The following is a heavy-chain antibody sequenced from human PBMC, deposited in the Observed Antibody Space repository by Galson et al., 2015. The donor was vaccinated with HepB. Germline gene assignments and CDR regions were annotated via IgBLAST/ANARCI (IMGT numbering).Heavy chain of an antibody. D-gene: IGHD6-13*01. CDR1: GFTFSSYG. CDR2: ISYDGSNK. Sequence: SLRLSCAASGFTFSSYGMHWVRQAPGKGLEWVAVISYDGSNKYYADAVKGRFTISRDNSKNTLYLQMNSLRAEDTAVYYCAKSRTSSWSHDALDVWGQGTMVTV. J-gene: IGHJ3*01. CDR3: AKSRTSSWSHDALDV. V-gene: IGHV3-30*18.